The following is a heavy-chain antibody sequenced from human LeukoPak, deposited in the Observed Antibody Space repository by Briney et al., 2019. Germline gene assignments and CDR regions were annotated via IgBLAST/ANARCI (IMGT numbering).Heavy chain of an antibody. D-gene: IGHD5-18*01. J-gene: IGHJ4*02. Sequence: GGSLRLSCVASGFTFSSYAMSWVRQAPGKGLEWVSAISGSGGSTYYADAVKGRFTISRDNSKHTVYLQMNSLRVEDTAVYYCVEESGYTYCNDFDYWGQGALVTVSS. CDR3: VEESGYTYCNDFDY. CDR2: ISGSGGST. CDR1: GFTFSSYA. V-gene: IGHV3-23*01.